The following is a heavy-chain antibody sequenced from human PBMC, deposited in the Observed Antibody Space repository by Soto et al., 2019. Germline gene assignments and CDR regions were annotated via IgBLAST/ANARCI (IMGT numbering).Heavy chain of an antibody. V-gene: IGHV3-23*01. CDR2: IRGSGGST. Sequence: GGSLRLSCAASGFTFSSYAMSWVRQAPGKGLEWVSAIRGSGGSTYYADSVKGRFTISRDNSKNTLYLQMNSLRAEDTAVYYCAKSPDSSGWYGAYYYYYGMDVWGQGTTVTVSS. J-gene: IGHJ6*02. CDR1: GFTFSSYA. CDR3: AKSPDSSGWYGAYYYYYGMDV. D-gene: IGHD6-19*01.